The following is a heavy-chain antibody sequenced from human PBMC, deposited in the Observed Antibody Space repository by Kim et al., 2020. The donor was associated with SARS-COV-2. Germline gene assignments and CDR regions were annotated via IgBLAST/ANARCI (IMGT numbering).Heavy chain of an antibody. CDR2: MYHTGSS. CDR1: GGSITSISYY. Sequence: SETLSLTCTVSGGSITSISYYWGWIRQPPGEKMEWIGSMYHTGSSYYNPSLKSRVTISVDTSKNQFSLNVRSVTAAVTAVYYCARLWFGELFPGFFVPWG. J-gene: IGHJ5*02. CDR3: ARLWFGELFPGFFVP. D-gene: IGHD3-10*01. V-gene: IGHV4-39*01.